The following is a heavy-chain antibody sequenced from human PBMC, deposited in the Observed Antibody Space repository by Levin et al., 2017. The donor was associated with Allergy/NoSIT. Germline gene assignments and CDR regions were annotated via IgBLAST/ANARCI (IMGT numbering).Heavy chain of an antibody. V-gene: IGHV3-66*02. CDR1: GITVSNNY. J-gene: IGHJ5*02. CDR3: ATTDYIWGSYSS. CDR2: MYGSGST. Sequence: PGGSLRLSCAAFGITVSNNYMSWVRQAPGKGLEWVSFMYGSGSTYYADSVKGRFTISRDNSKNTLYLEMSSLRPEDTAVYYCATTDYIWGSYSSWGQGTLVSVSS. D-gene: IGHD3-16*01.